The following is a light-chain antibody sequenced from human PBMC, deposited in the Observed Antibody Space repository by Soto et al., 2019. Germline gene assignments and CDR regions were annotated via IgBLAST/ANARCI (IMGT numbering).Light chain of an antibody. CDR1: QGISSA. Sequence: AIQLTQSPSSLSASVGDRVTITCRASQGISSALAWYQQKPGKAPKLLIYDASSLESGVPSRFSGSGSGTDFTLTISSLQPEDFATYYCQQFNNYPHEGAFGPGTKVDIK. J-gene: IGKJ3*01. CDR2: DAS. V-gene: IGKV1D-13*01. CDR3: QQFNNYPHEGA.